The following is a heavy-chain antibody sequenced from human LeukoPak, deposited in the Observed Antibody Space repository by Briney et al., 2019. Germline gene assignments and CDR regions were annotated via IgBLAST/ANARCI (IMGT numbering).Heavy chain of an antibody. V-gene: IGHV1-69*13. D-gene: IGHD3-22*01. CDR1: GGTFSSYA. CDR2: IIPIFGTA. J-gene: IGHJ4*02. Sequence: SVKVSCKASGGTFSSYAISWVRQVPGQGLEWMGGIIPIFGTANYAQKFQGRVTITADESTSTAYMELSSLRSEDTAVYYCAREYYYDSSGYYLDYWGQGTLVTVSS. CDR3: AREYYYDSSGYYLDY.